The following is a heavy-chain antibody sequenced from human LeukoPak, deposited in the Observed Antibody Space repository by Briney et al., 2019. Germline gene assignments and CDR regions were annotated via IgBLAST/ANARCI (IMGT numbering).Heavy chain of an antibody. CDR3: ARGTRRIVVVPAAETNYNWFDP. V-gene: IGHV4-4*07. J-gene: IGHJ5*02. Sequence: SETLSLTCTVSGGSISSYYWSWLRQPAGKGLEWIGRIYTSGSTNYNPSLKSRVTMSVDTSKNQFSLKLSSVTAADTAVYYCARGTRRIVVVPAAETNYNWFDPWGQGTLVTVSS. D-gene: IGHD2-2*01. CDR2: IYTSGST. CDR1: GGSISSYY.